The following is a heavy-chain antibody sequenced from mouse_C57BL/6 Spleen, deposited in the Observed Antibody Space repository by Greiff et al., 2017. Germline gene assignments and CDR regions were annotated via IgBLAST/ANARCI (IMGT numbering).Heavy chain of an antibody. J-gene: IGHJ2*01. D-gene: IGHD3-3*01. CDR3: ARRTLSYFDY. CDR1: GYTFTSYW. CDR2: IYPGSGST. Sequence: QVQLQQPGAELVKPGASVKMSCKASGYTFTSYWITWVKQRPGQGLEWIGDIYPGSGSTNYNEKFKSKATLTVDTASSTAYMQLSSLTSEDAAVYYCARRTLSYFDYWGQGTTLTVSS. V-gene: IGHV1-55*01.